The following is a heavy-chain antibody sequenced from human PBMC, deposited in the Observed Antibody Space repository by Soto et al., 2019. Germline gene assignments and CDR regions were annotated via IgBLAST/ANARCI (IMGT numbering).Heavy chain of an antibody. CDR2: IIPILGIA. CDR3: ARFPQTAIVGAAYFDY. CDR1: GGTFSSYI. Sequence: QVQLVQSGAEVKKPGSSVKVSCKASGGTFSSYIISWVRQAPGQGLEWMGRIIPILGIANYAQKFQGRVTITADKSTSTAYLRLSGLRFEDTAVYYCARFPQTAIVGAAYFDYWGQGTLVTVSS. V-gene: IGHV1-69*02. D-gene: IGHD1-26*01. J-gene: IGHJ4*02.